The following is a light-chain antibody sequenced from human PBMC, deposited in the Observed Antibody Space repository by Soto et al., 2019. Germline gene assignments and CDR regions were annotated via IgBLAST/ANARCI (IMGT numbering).Light chain of an antibody. CDR1: QSISSY. Sequence: DIQMTQSPSSLSASVGDRFTITCLASQSISSYLNWYQQKPGKAPKLLIYAASNLQSGVPSRFSGSGSGTDFTLTISSLQPEDFATYYCQQSFSTPPTFGQGTKVDIK. J-gene: IGKJ1*01. CDR3: QQSFSTPPT. CDR2: AAS. V-gene: IGKV1-39*01.